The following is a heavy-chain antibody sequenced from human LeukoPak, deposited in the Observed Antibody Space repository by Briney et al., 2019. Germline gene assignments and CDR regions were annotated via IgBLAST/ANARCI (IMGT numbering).Heavy chain of an antibody. CDR2: INPSDSYT. V-gene: IGHV5-10-1*01. J-gene: IGHJ4*02. D-gene: IGHD4-17*01. CDR1: GYPFTNYW. CDR3: ARSDSGDRI. Sequence: GESLKISCKGSGYPFTNYWISWVRQMPGKGLEWMGRINPSDSYTNYSPSFQGHVTISSDKSISTAYLQWSSLEASDTAMYYCARSDSGDRIWGQGTLVTVSS.